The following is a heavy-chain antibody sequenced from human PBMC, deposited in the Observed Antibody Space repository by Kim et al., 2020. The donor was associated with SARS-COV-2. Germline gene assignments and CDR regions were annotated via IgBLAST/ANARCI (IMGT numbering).Heavy chain of an antibody. CDR3: ARGNWGWFGELLSYYYGMDV. D-gene: IGHD3-10*01. CDR1: GGSISSYY. V-gene: IGHV4-59*01. Sequence: SETLSLTCTVSGGSISSYYWSWIRQPPGKGLEWIGYIYYSGSTNYNPSLKSRVTISVDTSKNQFSLKLSSVTAADTAVYYCARGNWGWFGELLSYYYGMDVWGQGTTVTVSS. J-gene: IGHJ6*02. CDR2: IYYSGST.